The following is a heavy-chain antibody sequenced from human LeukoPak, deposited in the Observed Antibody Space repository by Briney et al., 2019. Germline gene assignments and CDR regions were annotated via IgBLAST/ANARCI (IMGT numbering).Heavy chain of an antibody. CDR3: GRGGIAAAASGIDY. CDR2: IYQNGNT. D-gene: IGHD6-13*01. CDR1: GASTSSSY. Sequence: SETLSLTCTVSGASTSSSYWSWIRQPPGKGLEWIGYIYQNGNTYYNPSLKSRVTISVDRSKNQFSLNLSSVTAADTAVYYCGRGGIAAAASGIDYWGQGTLVAVSS. J-gene: IGHJ4*02. V-gene: IGHV4-59*12.